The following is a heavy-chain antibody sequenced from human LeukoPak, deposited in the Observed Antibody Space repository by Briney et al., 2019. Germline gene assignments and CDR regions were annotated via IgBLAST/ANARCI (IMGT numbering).Heavy chain of an antibody. D-gene: IGHD3-3*01. CDR3: ARGLGNPRYYDFWSGPKRGYYYGMDV. J-gene: IGHJ6*02. CDR1: GYSFTSYW. CDR2: IYSGDSDT. V-gene: IGHV5-51*01. Sequence: GESPKISFKGSGYSFTSYWIGWVRPMPGKGPEWMGIIYSGDSDTRYSPSFQGPVPLSADKSISTAYLQWSSLKASDTAIYYCARGLGNPRYYDFWSGPKRGYYYGMDVWGQGSTVTVSS.